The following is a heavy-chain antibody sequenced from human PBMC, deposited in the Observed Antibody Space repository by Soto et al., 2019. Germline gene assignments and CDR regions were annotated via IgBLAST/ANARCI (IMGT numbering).Heavy chain of an antibody. V-gene: IGHV1-69*08. CDR3: AREFAVGAGYVAY. CDR2: IIPILNIA. D-gene: IGHD1-26*01. Sequence: QVQLVQSGAEVKKPGSSVKVSCKASGGTFSSYTFTWVRQAPGQGLEWMGRIIPILNIANYAQKFQGRVTITADKSTSTACMALSSLRSEDTAMYYCAREFAVGAGYVAYWGPGTLVTVSS. J-gene: IGHJ4*02. CDR1: GGTFSSYT.